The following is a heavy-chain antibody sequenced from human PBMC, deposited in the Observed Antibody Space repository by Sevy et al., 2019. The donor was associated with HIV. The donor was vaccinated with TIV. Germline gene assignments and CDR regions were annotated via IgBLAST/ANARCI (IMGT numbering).Heavy chain of an antibody. CDR2: ISPYDGDT. CDR3: TRDTWELLTGIAYYYSGMDV. V-gene: IGHV1-18*03. CDR1: SYNFNIYT. Sequence: ASVKVSCQSSSYNFNIYTIHWVRQARGQGLEWVGRISPYDGDTDYAHNFHGRVSLTMDTSTSTAYLGLTSLRSDDMAVYFCTRDTWELLTGIAYYYSGMDVWGQGTTVTISS. J-gene: IGHJ6*02. D-gene: IGHD1-26*01.